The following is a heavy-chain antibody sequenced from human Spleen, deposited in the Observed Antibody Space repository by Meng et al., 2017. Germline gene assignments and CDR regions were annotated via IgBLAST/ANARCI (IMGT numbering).Heavy chain of an antibody. V-gene: IGHV1-2*06. J-gene: IGHJ4*02. CDR2: INPYSDDT. CDR3: VRDEDISAAGKLFGDY. Sequence: QVQRVTSGAEVKKPGASVKVSCKPSGYTFNAYYIHWVRQAPGQGLEWMGRINPYSDDTHYAQNFHDRVTMTSDTSISTAYMELSRLRSDDTAVYYCVRDEDISAAGKLFGDYWGQGTLVTVSS. CDR1: GYTFNAYY. D-gene: IGHD6-13*01.